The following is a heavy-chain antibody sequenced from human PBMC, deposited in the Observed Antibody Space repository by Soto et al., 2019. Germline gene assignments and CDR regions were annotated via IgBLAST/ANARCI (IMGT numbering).Heavy chain of an antibody. CDR2: FDPEDGET. D-gene: IGHD2-15*01. CDR1: GYTLTELS. CDR3: ATRVRSVRAFDI. V-gene: IGHV1-24*01. J-gene: IGHJ3*02. Sequence: RASVKVSCKVSGYTLTELSMHWVRQAPGKGLEWMGGFDPEDGETIYAQKFQGRVTVTEDTSTDTAYMELSSLRSEDTAVYYCATRVRSVRAFDIWGQGTMVTVSS.